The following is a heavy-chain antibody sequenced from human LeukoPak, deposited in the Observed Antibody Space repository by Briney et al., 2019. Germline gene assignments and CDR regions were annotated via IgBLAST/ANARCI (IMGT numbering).Heavy chain of an antibody. CDR1: GGTFSSYA. J-gene: IGHJ4*02. Sequence: SVKVSCKASGGTFSSYAISWVRQAPGQGLEWMGRIIPILGIANYAQKFQGRVTITADKSTSTAYMELSRLRSDDTAVYYCARDHSSGWYGDYWGQGTLVTVSS. CDR2: IIPILGIA. CDR3: ARDHSSGWYGDY. V-gene: IGHV1-69*04. D-gene: IGHD6-19*01.